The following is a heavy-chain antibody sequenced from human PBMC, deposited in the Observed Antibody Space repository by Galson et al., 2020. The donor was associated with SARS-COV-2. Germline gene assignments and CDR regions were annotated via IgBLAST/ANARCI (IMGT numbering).Heavy chain of an antibody. CDR2: IFYDGNYK. D-gene: IGHD1-1*01. CDR3: ARREEDNKRRGLEH. Sequence: GESLKISCAAPGFTFSNYGMHWVRQAPGKGLAWVAVIFYDGNYKYYGDSVKGRFTISRDNSKNTVYLQMNSLTAEDTAVYYCARREEDNKRRGLEHWGQGILVTVSS. J-gene: IGHJ4*02. V-gene: IGHV3-33*01. CDR1: GFTFSNYG.